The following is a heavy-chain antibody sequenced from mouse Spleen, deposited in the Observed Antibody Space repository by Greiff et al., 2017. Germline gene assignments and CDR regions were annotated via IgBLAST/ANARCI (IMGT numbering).Heavy chain of an antibody. D-gene: IGHD1-1*01. CDR2: IYPRDGST. Sequence: VQLQQSDAELVKPGASVKISCKVSGYTFTDHTIHWMKQRPEQGLEWIGYIYPRDGSTKYNEKFKGQATLTADKSSSTAYMQLNSLTSEDSAVYFCARNYYGSSWGFDYWGQGTTLTVSS. CDR1: GYTFTDHT. J-gene: IGHJ2*01. CDR3: ARNYYGSSWGFDY. V-gene: IGHV1-78*01.